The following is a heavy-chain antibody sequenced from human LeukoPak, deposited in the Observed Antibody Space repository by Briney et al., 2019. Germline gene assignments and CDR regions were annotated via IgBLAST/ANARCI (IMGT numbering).Heavy chain of an antibody. CDR1: GGSISSYY. CDR2: IYYSGST. V-gene: IGHV4-59*01. CDR3: ARGYSSSWYVHYYYYMDV. D-gene: IGHD6-13*01. J-gene: IGHJ6*03. Sequence: PSETLSLTCTVSGGSISSYYWSWIRQPPGKGLEWIGYIYYSGSTNYNPSLKSRVTISVDTSKNQFSLKLSSVTAADTAVYHCARGYSSSWYVHYYYYMDVWGKGTTVTISS.